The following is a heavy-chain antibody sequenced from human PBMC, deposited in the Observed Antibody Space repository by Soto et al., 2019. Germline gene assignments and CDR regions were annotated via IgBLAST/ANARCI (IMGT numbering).Heavy chain of an antibody. D-gene: IGHD3-10*01. CDR2: INPNSGGT. V-gene: IGHV1-2*04. Sequence: ASVKVSCKASGYTFTGYYMHWVRQAPGQGLEWMGWINPNSGGTNYAQKFQGWLTMTRDTSISTAYMELSRLRSDDTAVYYCARTMVRGVIIMDYYGMDVWGQGTTVTVSS. CDR1: GYTFTGYY. CDR3: ARTMVRGVIIMDYYGMDV. J-gene: IGHJ6*02.